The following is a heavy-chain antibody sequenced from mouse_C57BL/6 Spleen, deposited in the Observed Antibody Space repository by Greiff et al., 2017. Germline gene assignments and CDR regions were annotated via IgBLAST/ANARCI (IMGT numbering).Heavy chain of an antibody. CDR1: GYAFTNYL. CDR2: INPGSGGT. J-gene: IGHJ3*01. D-gene: IGHD1-1*01. CDR3: ARANYCGSSPAWFAY. Sequence: VQLKESGAELVRPGTSVKVSCKASGYAFTNYLIEWVKQRPGQGLEWIGVINPGSGGTNYNEKFKGKATLTADKSSSTAYMQLSSLTSEDSAVYFCARANYCGSSPAWFAYWGQGTLVTVSA. V-gene: IGHV1-54*01.